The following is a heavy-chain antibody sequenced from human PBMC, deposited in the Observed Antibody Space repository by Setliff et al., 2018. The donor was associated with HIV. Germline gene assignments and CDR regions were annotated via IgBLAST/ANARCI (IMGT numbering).Heavy chain of an antibody. CDR3: ATHYGSGSYYNY. CDR1: GVSISDHY. V-gene: IGHV4-59*04. D-gene: IGHD3-10*01. J-gene: IGHJ4*02. Sequence: TLSLTCFVSGVSISDHYWGWIRQPPGKGLEWTGSIYYGGNTYSNPSLRSRLSTSLDTSKNQFSLELYSVTAADTAVYYCATHYGSGSYYNYWGQGMLVTVSS. CDR2: IYYGGNT.